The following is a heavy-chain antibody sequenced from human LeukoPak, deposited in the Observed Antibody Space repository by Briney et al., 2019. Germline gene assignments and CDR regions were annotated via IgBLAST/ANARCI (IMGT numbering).Heavy chain of an antibody. CDR2: INQDGSEI. CDR1: GFTFSNYW. CDR3: ASYSDWNVRDLFDY. Sequence: GGSLRLSCAASGFTFSNYWTNWVRQAPGKGLEWVANINQDGSEIYYVDSVKGRFIISRDNAKNSLYLQMNSLRAEDTAVYYCASYSDWNVRDLFDYWGQGALVAVSS. V-gene: IGHV3-7*01. D-gene: IGHD4-11*01. J-gene: IGHJ4*02.